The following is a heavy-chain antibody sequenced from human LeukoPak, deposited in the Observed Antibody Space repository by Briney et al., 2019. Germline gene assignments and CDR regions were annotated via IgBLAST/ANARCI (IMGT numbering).Heavy chain of an antibody. CDR3: AILHYYDSSGYQNFDY. CDR2: ISAYNGNT. Sequence: ASVKVSCKASGYTFTSYGISWVRQAPGQGLEWMGWISAYNGNTNYAQKLQGRVTMTTDTSTSTAYMELSSLRSEDTAVYYCAILHYYDSSGYQNFDYWGQGTLVTVSS. V-gene: IGHV1-18*01. J-gene: IGHJ4*02. CDR1: GYTFTSYG. D-gene: IGHD3-22*01.